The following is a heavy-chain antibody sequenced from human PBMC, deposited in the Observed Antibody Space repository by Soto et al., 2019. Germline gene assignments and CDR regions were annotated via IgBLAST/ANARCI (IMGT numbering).Heavy chain of an antibody. J-gene: IGHJ4*02. V-gene: IGHV4-59*08. Sequence: PSETLSLTCTVSGYSISSYCWNWIRQPPGKGLEWIGYFYYTGSTIYSPSLKSRVTISVDTSKSQFSLKLSSVTAADTAVYYCASSYNWNCGVFDSWGQGTLVTVSS. CDR2: FYYTGST. CDR3: ASSYNWNCGVFDS. CDR1: GYSISSYC. D-gene: IGHD1-1*01.